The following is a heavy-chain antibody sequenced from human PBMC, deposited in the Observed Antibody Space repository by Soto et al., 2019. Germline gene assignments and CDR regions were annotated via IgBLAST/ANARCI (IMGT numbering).Heavy chain of an antibody. J-gene: IGHJ4*02. CDR3: ARDPSRRGNYRPLDY. D-gene: IGHD3-16*02. CDR2: INAGNGNT. CDR1: GDTFTNYA. V-gene: IGHV1-3*01. Sequence: QVQLVQSGAEVKKPGAAVKVSCKASGDTFTNYAMHWVRQAPGQRLEWMGWINAGNGNTKYSQKFQGRVTITRDTSASTAYMELSSLRSEDTAVYYCARDPSRRGNYRPLDYWGQGTLVTVSS.